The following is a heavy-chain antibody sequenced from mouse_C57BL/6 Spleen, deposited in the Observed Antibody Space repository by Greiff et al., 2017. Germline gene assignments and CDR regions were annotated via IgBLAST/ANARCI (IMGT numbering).Heavy chain of an antibody. CDR3: ARRDDCYSYDFDY. J-gene: IGHJ2*01. CDR1: GYTFTNYW. V-gene: IGHV1-63*01. CDR2: IYPGGGYT. D-gene: IGHD2-12*01. Sequence: VQLQQPGAELVRPGTSVKMSCKASGYTFTNYWIGWAKQRPGHGLEWIGDIYPGGGYTNYNEKFKGKATLTADKSSSTAYMQFSSLTSEDSAIYYCARRDDCYSYDFDYWGQGTTLTVSS.